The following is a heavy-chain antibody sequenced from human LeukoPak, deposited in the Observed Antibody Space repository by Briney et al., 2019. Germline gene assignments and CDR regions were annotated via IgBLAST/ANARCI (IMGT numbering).Heavy chain of an antibody. CDR3: ARDDNSGYSDDAFDI. V-gene: IGHV4-4*07. Sequence: SETLFLTCSVSGGSISSYYWSWLRQPAGKGLEWIGRIHTRGGTEYNPSLKNRVTMSIDTSTNQFSLKLISVTAADTAVYFCARDDNSGYSDDAFDIWGQGTLVTVSS. J-gene: IGHJ3*02. CDR1: GGSISSYY. CDR2: IHTRGGT. D-gene: IGHD5-12*01.